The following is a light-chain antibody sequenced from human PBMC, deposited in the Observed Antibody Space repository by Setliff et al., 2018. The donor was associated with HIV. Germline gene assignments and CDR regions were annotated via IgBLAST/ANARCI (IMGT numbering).Light chain of an antibody. Sequence: QSVLTQPASVSGSPGQSIIISCTGTSSDVGGYNYVSWYQQHPGKAPKLIIYEVTNRPSGVSDRFSGSKSVNTASLTISGLQAEDEADYYCSSFTSSNTLVFGGGTKVTVL. CDR2: EVT. CDR3: SSFTSSNTLV. CDR1: SSDVGGYNY. V-gene: IGLV2-14*01. J-gene: IGLJ3*02.